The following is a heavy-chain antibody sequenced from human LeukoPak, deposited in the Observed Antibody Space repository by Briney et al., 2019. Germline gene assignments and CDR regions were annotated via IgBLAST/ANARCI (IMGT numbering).Heavy chain of an antibody. D-gene: IGHD2-2*01. CDR1: GGSISSGGYY. CDR2: IYYSGST. CDR3: ARSLIGYCSSTSCQGWFDP. V-gene: IGHV4-31*03. Sequence: SEPLSLTCTVSGGSISSGGYYWSWIRQHPGKGLEWIGYIYYSGSTYYNPSLKSRVTISVDTSKNQFSLKLSSVTAADTAVYYCARSLIGYCSSTSCQGWFDPWGQGTLVTVSS. J-gene: IGHJ5*02.